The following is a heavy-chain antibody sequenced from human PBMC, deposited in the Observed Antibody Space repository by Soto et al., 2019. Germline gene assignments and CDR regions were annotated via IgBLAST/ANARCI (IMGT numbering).Heavy chain of an antibody. Sequence: QVQLVESGGGVVQPGRSLRLSCAASGFPFTSYGMHWVREGPDKGLEWVAIISYDGSDKYYADSVKGRFTISRDNSKNTLYLQLNSLRAEDTAAYYCVGGQYYFDCRGQGTLVIVSS. CDR2: ISYDGSDK. V-gene: IGHV3-30*03. D-gene: IGHD2-15*01. CDR1: GFPFTSYG. J-gene: IGHJ4*02. CDR3: VGGQYYFDC.